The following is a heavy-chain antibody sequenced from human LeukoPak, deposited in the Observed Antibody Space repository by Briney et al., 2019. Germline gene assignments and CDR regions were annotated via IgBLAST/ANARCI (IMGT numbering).Heavy chain of an antibody. CDR1: GGSISSYY. CDR2: IYYSGST. V-gene: IGHV4-59*08. Sequence: KPSETLSLTCTVSGGSISSYYWSWIRQPPGKGLEWIGYIYYSGSTNYNPSLKSRATISLDTSKNQFSLKLSSVTAADTAVYYCARHGIRDDAFDIWGQGTMVTVSS. J-gene: IGHJ3*02. CDR3: ARHGIRDDAFDI. D-gene: IGHD5-18*01.